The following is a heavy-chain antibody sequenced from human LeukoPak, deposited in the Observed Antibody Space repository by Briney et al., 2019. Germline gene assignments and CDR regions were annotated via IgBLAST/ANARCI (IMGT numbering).Heavy chain of an antibody. Sequence: GGSLRLSCAASGFTFSSYAMSWVRQAPGKGLEWAANISPDGIDKYYVDSVRGRFTISRDNAKNSLYLQMSSLRAEDAAIYYCVRGSDSWGQGTLVTVSS. CDR1: GFTFSSYA. CDR2: ISPDGIDK. CDR3: VRGSDS. J-gene: IGHJ4*02. V-gene: IGHV3-7*01.